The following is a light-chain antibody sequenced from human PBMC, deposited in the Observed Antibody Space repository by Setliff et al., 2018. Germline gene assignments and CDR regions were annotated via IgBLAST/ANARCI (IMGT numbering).Light chain of an antibody. CDR1: SSNIGRRT. J-gene: IGLJ1*01. CDR3: SAWDDSLIACV. Sequence: QSVLTQPPSASGTPGQLVTISCSGSSSNIGRRTVNWYQQVPGMAPKLLIYSQNQRPSGVPDRFSASKSGTSASLAISGLQSDDEADYYCSAWDDSLIACVFGTGTKVTVL. V-gene: IGLV1-44*01. CDR2: SQN.